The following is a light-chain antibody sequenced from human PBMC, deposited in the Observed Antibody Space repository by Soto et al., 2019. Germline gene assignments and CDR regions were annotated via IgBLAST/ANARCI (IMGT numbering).Light chain of an antibody. CDR2: GAS. Sequence: EIVLTQSPGTLSLSPGERATFSCRASQSVSSNYLAWYQQKPGQAPRLLIYGASSRATGIPDRFSGSGSGTDFTLTISRLEAEDFAVYYCQQYGSSLLTFGQGTRLEIK. J-gene: IGKJ5*01. V-gene: IGKV3-20*01. CDR1: QSVSSNY. CDR3: QQYGSSLLT.